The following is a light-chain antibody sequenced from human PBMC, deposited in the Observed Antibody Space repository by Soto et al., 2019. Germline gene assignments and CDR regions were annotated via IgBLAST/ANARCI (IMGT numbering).Light chain of an antibody. Sequence: SALTQPASVSGSPGQSIAISCTGTSSDVGSHNFVSWYQQHPGKVPKLIIYEVSKRPSGVSNRFSGSKSGNTASLTISGLQAEDEADYYCYSYVGGISFGGGTKVTVL. J-gene: IGLJ2*01. CDR3: YSYVGGIS. V-gene: IGLV2-23*02. CDR1: SSDVGSHNF. CDR2: EVS.